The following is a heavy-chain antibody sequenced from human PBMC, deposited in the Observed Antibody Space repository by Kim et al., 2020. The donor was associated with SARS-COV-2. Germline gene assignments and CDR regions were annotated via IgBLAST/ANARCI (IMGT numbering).Heavy chain of an antibody. V-gene: IGHV3-30*04. CDR3: ARAPSAMGNAFDI. D-gene: IGHD2-2*01. Sequence: GGSLRLSCAASGFTFSSYAMHWVRQAPGKGLEWVAVISYDGSNKYYADSVKGRFTISRDNSKNTLYLQMNSLRAEDTAVYYCARAPSAMGNAFDIWGQGTMVTVSS. CDR2: ISYDGSNK. CDR1: GFTFSSYA. J-gene: IGHJ3*02.